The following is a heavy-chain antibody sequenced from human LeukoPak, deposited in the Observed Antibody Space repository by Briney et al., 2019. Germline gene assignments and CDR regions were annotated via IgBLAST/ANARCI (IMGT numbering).Heavy chain of an antibody. J-gene: IGHJ4*02. CDR1: GFTFSSYS. CDR3: ASSDATIGFDY. CDR2: ISGRDGST. V-gene: IGHV3-23*01. Sequence: GGSLRLSCAASGFTFSSYSMSWVRQAPGKGLEWVSAISGRDGSTYYSDSVKGRFTISRDNSKNTLYLQMNSLRAEDTAVYYCASSDATIGFDYWGQGTLVTVS. D-gene: IGHD3-10*01.